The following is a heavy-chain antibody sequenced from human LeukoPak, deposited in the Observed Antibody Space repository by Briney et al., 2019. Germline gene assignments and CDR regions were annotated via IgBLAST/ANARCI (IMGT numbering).Heavy chain of an antibody. Sequence: SETLSLTCAVYGGSFSGYYWSWIRQPPGKGLEWIGEINHSGSTNYNPSLKSRVTISADTSKNQFSLKLSSVTAADTAVYYCARAGPSKQWLVQNGFDPWGQGTLVTVSS. CDR1: GGSFSGYY. CDR3: ARAGPSKQWLVQNGFDP. V-gene: IGHV4-34*01. J-gene: IGHJ5*02. CDR2: INHSGST. D-gene: IGHD6-19*01.